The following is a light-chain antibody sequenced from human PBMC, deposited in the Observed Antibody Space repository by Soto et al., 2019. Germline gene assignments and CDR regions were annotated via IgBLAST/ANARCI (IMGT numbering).Light chain of an antibody. CDR1: QSVSSY. CDR3: QQRSNWIT. CDR2: DTS. Sequence: CGASQSVSSYLAWYQQKPGQAPRLLIYDTSIRASGIPARFSGSGSGTDFTLTISSLDPEDFAVYYCQQRSNWITFGQGTRLEIK. V-gene: IGKV3-11*01. J-gene: IGKJ5*01.